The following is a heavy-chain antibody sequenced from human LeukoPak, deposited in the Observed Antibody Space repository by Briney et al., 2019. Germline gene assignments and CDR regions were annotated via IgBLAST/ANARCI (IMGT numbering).Heavy chain of an antibody. V-gene: IGHV1-2*02. J-gene: IGHJ4*02. Sequence: GASVKVSCKASGYTFTGYYLHWVRQPPGQGLEGMGWINPNSGDTNYAQKFQGRVTMTRDTSISTAYMELRRLRSDDTAVYYCARGGGSAAGVFDYWGQGTLVSVSS. D-gene: IGHD6-13*01. CDR1: GYTFTGYY. CDR3: ARGGGSAAGVFDY. CDR2: INPNSGDT.